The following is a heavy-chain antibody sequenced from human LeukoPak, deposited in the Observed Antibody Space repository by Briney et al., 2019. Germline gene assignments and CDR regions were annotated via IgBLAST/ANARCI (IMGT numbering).Heavy chain of an antibody. CDR3: ATDTYYDFWSGYTPHY. CDR2: ISGSGSST. J-gene: IGHJ4*02. D-gene: IGHD3-3*01. Sequence: GGSLRLSCAASGFTFSSYAMSWVRQAPGKGLEWVSAISGSGSSTYYADSVKGRFTISRDNSKNTLYLQMNSLRAEDTAVYYCATDTYYDFWSGYTPHYWGQGTLVTVSS. V-gene: IGHV3-23*01. CDR1: GFTFSSYA.